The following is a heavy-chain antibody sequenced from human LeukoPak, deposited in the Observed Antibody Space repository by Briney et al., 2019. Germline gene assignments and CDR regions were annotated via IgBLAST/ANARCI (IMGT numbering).Heavy chain of an antibody. CDR2: ISGSGGTT. CDR1: GSTFSSYA. V-gene: IGHV3-23*01. Sequence: GGSLRLSSAASGSTFSSYAMTWVRQAPGKGLEWVSIISGSGGTTYYADSVKGRFTISRDNSRNTLYLQMNSLRAEDTAVYYCAKYLGYCGSSSCPRWFDPWGQGSLVAVSS. CDR3: AKYLGYCGSSSCPRWFDP. J-gene: IGHJ5*02. D-gene: IGHD2-2*01.